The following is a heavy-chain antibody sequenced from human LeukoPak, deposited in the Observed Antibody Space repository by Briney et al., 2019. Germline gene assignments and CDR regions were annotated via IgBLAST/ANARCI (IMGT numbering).Heavy chain of an antibody. V-gene: IGHV4-39*07. Sequence: SETLSLTCTVSSGSISTSNYYWGWVRQPPGKALEWIGNIFYSGSTYYSPSLKSRVTISLDTSRNQFSLKLSSVTAADTAVYYCARAALHGINYYDTPPGDYWGQGTLVTVSS. CDR2: IFYSGST. D-gene: IGHD3-22*01. CDR1: SGSISTSNYY. J-gene: IGHJ4*02. CDR3: ARAALHGINYYDTPPGDY.